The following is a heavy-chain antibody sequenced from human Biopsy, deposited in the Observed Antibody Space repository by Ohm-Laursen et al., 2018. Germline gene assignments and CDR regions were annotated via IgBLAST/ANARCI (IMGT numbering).Heavy chain of an antibody. CDR1: GDAFLGYY. CDR3: AGDLLEWSLPS. CDR2: IYPNSGDT. D-gene: IGHD3-3*01. J-gene: IGHJ4*02. Sequence: ASVKVSCNASGDAFLGYYLHWVRQAPGQGLEWMGSIYPNSGDTDFAQTFQGRVSMTRDTSVSMAYLELSSLRSDDTAIYYCAGDLLEWSLPSWGQGTLVTVSS. V-gene: IGHV1-2*02.